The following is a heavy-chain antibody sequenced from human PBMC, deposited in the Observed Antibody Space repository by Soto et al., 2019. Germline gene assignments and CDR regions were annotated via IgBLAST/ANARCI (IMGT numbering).Heavy chain of an antibody. CDR3: ASEGAVGATLSYFAY. V-gene: IGHV1-69*13. CDR1: GGTFSSYA. Sequence: SVKVSCKASGGTFSSYAISWVRQAPGQGLEWMGGIIPIFGTANYAQKFQGRVTITADESTSTAYMELSSLRSEDTDVYYCASEGAVGATLSYFAYWGQGTLVTVSA. J-gene: IGHJ4*02. D-gene: IGHD1-26*01. CDR2: IIPIFGTA.